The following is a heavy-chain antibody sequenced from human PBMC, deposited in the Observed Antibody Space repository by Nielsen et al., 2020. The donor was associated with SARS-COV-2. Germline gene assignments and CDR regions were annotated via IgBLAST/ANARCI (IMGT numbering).Heavy chain of an antibody. CDR1: GGSVSSGSYY. J-gene: IGHJ4*02. Sequence: SETLSLTCTVSGGSVSSGSYYWSWIRQPPGKGLEWIGYIYYSGSTNYNFSLKSRVTISLDTSKNQFSLRLSSVTAADTAVYYCARVLGSLRGFDYWGQGTLVTVSS. CDR2: IYYSGST. CDR3: ARVLGSLRGFDY. V-gene: IGHV4-61*01. D-gene: IGHD7-27*01.